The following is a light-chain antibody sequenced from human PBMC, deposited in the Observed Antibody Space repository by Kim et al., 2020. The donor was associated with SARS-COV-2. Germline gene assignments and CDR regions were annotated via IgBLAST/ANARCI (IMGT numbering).Light chain of an antibody. CDR2: KAS. J-gene: IGKJ2*01. Sequence: ASLGDRVTITCRASQSINNWLAWYQQKPGKAPNLLIYKASSLESGVPSRFSGSGSGTEFTLTISSLQPDDFATYYCQQYNSYSRTFGQGTKVDIK. CDR3: QQYNSYSRT. CDR1: QSINNW. V-gene: IGKV1-5*03.